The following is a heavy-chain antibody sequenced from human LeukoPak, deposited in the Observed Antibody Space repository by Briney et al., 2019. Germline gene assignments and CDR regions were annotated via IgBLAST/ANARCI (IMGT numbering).Heavy chain of an antibody. D-gene: IGHD6-13*01. CDR2: IYYSGST. V-gene: IGHV4-59*01. CDR1: GGALSSFY. CDR3: ASESAAGVSPFQH. J-gene: IGHJ1*01. Sequence: PFENPFPTSPVSGGALSSFYWGWIPQPPRKGPGGIGYIYYSGSTNYNPFLKSRVTISVDTSKNQFSLKLSSVTAADTAVYYCASESAAGVSPFQHWGQGTLVTVSS.